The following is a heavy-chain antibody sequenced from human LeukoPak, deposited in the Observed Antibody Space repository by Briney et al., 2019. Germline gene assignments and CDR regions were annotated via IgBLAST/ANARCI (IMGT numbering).Heavy chain of an antibody. CDR3: AKDNLHYDFWSGYYEGGNWFDP. CDR1: GFTFSSYG. Sequence: GGSLRLSCAASGFTFSSYGIHWVRQAPGKGLEWVAFIRYDGSNKYYADSVKGRFTISRDNSKNTLYLQMNSLRAEDTAVYYCAKDNLHYDFWSGYYEGGNWFDPWGQGTLVTVSS. J-gene: IGHJ5*02. D-gene: IGHD3-3*01. CDR2: IRYDGSNK. V-gene: IGHV3-30*02.